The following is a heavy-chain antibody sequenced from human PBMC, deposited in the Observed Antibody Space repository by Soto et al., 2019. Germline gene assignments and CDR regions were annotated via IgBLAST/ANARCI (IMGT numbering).Heavy chain of an antibody. CDR2: IYYSGNT. D-gene: IGHD1-1*01. J-gene: IGHJ3*02. CDR3: AQALVFTGGDGFDI. CDR1: GGSITTGGRY. Sequence: QVRLQEWGPGLVKPSQTLSLKCSVSGGSITTGGRYWSWIRQLPGKGLEWIGDIYYSGNTYYNASLKSRVTISVDAAKNQFSLNLISVTAADTAVYYCAQALVFTGGDGFDIWGQGRLVTVSS. V-gene: IGHV4-31*02.